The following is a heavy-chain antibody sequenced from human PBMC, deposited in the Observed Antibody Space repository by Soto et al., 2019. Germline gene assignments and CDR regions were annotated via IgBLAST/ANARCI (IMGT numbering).Heavy chain of an antibody. Sequence: ASVKVSCKASGYTFTSYGISWVRQAPGQGLEWMGWISAYNGNTNYAQKLQGRVTMTTDTSTSTAYMELRSLRSDDTAVYYCARQNVEQWLSLDFDYWGQGTLVTVSS. J-gene: IGHJ4*02. CDR2: ISAYNGNT. CDR1: GYTFTSYG. D-gene: IGHD6-19*01. CDR3: ARQNVEQWLSLDFDY. V-gene: IGHV1-18*01.